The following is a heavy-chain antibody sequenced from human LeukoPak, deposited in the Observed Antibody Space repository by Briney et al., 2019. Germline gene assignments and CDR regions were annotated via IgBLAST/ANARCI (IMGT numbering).Heavy chain of an antibody. J-gene: IGHJ4*02. Sequence: GGSLRLSCAASGFTFSSYAMHWVRQAPGKGLEWVAVIWYDGSNKYYADSVKGRFTISRDNSKNTLYLQMNSLRAEDTAVYYCARLRAVAGPFDYWGQGTLVTVSS. CDR2: IWYDGSNK. V-gene: IGHV3-33*08. D-gene: IGHD6-19*01. CDR1: GFTFSSYA. CDR3: ARLRAVAGPFDY.